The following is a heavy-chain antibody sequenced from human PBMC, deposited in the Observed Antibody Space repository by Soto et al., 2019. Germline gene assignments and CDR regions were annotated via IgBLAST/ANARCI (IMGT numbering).Heavy chain of an antibody. CDR3: ARDRNYYAMGV. CDR2: ISYDGSNK. Sequence: QVQLVESGGGVVQPGRSPRLSCAASGFTFSSYGMHWVRQAPGKGLEWVAVISYDGSNKYYADPVKGRFTISRDNSMNARYLDMNSLRAEDTAVYYCARDRNYYAMGVWGQGTTVTVSS. CDR1: GFTFSSYG. V-gene: IGHV3-30*03. J-gene: IGHJ6*02.